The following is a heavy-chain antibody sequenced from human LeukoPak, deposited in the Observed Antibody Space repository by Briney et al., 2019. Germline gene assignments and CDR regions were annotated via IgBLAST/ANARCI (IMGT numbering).Heavy chain of an antibody. CDR3: AREGTYYYYYMDV. J-gene: IGHJ6*03. CDR1: GGTFSSYA. D-gene: IGHD1-1*01. V-gene: IGHV1-8*02. Sequence: WASVTVSCKASGGTFSSYAISWVRQAPGQGLEWMGWMNPNSGNTGYAQKFQGRVTMTRNTSISTAYMELSSLRSEDTAVYYCAREGTYYYYYMDVWGKGTTVTISS. CDR2: MNPNSGNT.